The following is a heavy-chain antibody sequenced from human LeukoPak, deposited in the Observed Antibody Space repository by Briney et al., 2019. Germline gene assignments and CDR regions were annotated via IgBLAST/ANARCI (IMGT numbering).Heavy chain of an antibody. CDR3: AQWGNNMDG. V-gene: IGHV4-34*01. J-gene: IGHJ6*03. CDR2: INYSGST. D-gene: IGHD3-16*01. CDR1: GGSFSAYY. Sequence: SETLSLTCTVYGGSFSAYYWHWFRQPPGKGLEWIGEINYSGSTKYNPSLKSRVTISIDTSKNQFSLKLSSVTAADTAVYYCAQWGNNMDGWGKGTTVTVSS.